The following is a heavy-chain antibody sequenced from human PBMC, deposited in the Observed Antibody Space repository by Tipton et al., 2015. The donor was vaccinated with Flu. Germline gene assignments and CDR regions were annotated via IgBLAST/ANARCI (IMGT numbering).Heavy chain of an antibody. CDR1: GGSISTNYFY. Sequence: TLSLTCTVSGGSISTNYFYWGWLRQPPGKTLEWIGSIYNTGRTNYNPSLESRITVSLDTSKDQFSLNLRSVTAADSAVYYCAAYSYDTSGPIFDIWGQGALVTVSS. V-gene: IGHV4-39*01. CDR2: IYNTGRT. D-gene: IGHD3-22*01. CDR3: AAYSYDTSGPIFDI. J-gene: IGHJ4*02.